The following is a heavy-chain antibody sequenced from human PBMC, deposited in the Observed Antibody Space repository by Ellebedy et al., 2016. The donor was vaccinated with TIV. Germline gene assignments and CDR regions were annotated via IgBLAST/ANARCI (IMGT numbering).Heavy chain of an antibody. CDR2: ILAGGDT. CDR3: VRDTIESSSWSFDF. CDR1: GFTVSNDY. D-gene: IGHD6-13*01. J-gene: IGHJ4*02. V-gene: IGHV3-66*01. Sequence: GESLKISCAASGFTVSNDYISWVRQAPGKGLEWVSSILAGGDTFYADSLKVSFIISRDNHKNTVYLQMDTLRAEDTAVYYCVRDTIESSSWSFDFWGQGTRVTVSS.